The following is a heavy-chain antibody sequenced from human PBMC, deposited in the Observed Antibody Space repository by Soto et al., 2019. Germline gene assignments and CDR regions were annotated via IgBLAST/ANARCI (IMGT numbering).Heavy chain of an antibody. D-gene: IGHD2-8*01. J-gene: IGHJ5*02. Sequence: QVQLVESGGGVVQPGRSLRLSCAASGFTFSSYAMHWVRQAPGKGLEWVAVISYDGSNKYYADSVKGRFTISRDNSKNPLYLQMNSLRAEDTAVYYCASTPTRTMGFDPWGQGTLVTVSS. CDR2: ISYDGSNK. CDR3: ASTPTRTMGFDP. V-gene: IGHV3-30-3*01. CDR1: GFTFSSYA.